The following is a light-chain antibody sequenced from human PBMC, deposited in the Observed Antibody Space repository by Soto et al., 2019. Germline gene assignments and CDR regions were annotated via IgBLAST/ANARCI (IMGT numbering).Light chain of an antibody. Sequence: DIQMTQSPSTLSASVGDRVTITCRASQTINSWLAWYQQKPGKAPKLLISKVSSLESVVPSRLSGSGSGTEFTLTISSLQPDDFETYYSQQYHLSPWTFGQGTKVEIK. J-gene: IGKJ1*01. V-gene: IGKV1-5*03. CDR2: KVS. CDR1: QTINSW. CDR3: QQYHLSPWT.